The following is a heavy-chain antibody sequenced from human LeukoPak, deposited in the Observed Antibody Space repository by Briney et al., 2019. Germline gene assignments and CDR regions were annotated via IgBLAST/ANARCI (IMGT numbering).Heavy chain of an antibody. CDR2: INPNSGGT. V-gene: IGHV1-2*02. Sequence: ASVKVSCKASGYTFTGYYMHWVRQAPGQGLEWMGWINPNSGGTDYAQKFQGRVTMTRDTSISTAYMELSRLRSDDTAVYYCARAGYYQNRFDPWGQGTLVTVSS. D-gene: IGHD3-22*01. CDR1: GYTFTGYY. CDR3: ARAGYYQNRFDP. J-gene: IGHJ5*02.